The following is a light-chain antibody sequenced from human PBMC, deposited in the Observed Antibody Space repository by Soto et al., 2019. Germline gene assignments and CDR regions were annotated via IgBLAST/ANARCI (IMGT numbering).Light chain of an antibody. CDR2: GAS. V-gene: IGKV3-15*01. Sequence: EIVVSQSPATLSVSPGERATLSCRASQSVGSNLAWYQQRPGQAPRLLIYGASTRATGIPARFSGSGSGTEFTLTISSLQSEDFAVYYCQQYNNWPRTFGQGTKVDIK. CDR3: QQYNNWPRT. J-gene: IGKJ1*01. CDR1: QSVGSN.